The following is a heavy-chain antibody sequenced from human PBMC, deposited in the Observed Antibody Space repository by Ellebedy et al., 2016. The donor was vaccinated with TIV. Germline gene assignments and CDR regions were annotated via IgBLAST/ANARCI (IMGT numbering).Heavy chain of an antibody. Sequence: PGGSLRLSCAASGFTFSSYGMHWVRQAPGKGLEWVANTKEGGSEKYYVDSVRGRFTISRDNAKNSLYLQMNSLRAEDTAVYYCARDRGYDTFDYWGQGILVTVSS. CDR1: GFTFSSYG. J-gene: IGHJ4*02. CDR3: ARDRGYDTFDY. V-gene: IGHV3-7*01. CDR2: TKEGGSEK. D-gene: IGHD5-12*01.